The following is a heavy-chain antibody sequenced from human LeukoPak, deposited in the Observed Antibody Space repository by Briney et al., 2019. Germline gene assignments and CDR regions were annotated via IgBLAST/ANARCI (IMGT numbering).Heavy chain of an antibody. D-gene: IGHD3-22*01. V-gene: IGHV3-21*01. CDR1: GFTFSSYS. CDR2: ISSSSSYI. CDR3: AREIGVTMIVGYYFDY. J-gene: IGHJ4*02. Sequence: GGSLRLSCAASGFTFSSYSMNWVRQAPGKGLEWVSSISSSSSYIYYADSVKGRFTISRDNAKNSLYLQMNSLRAEDTAVYYCAREIGVTMIVGYYFDYWGQGTLVTVSS.